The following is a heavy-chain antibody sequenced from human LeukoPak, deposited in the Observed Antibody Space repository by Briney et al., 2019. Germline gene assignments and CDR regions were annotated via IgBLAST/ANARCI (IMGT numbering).Heavy chain of an antibody. CDR1: GFSFSGYW. CDR3: ARRGSTDY. CDR2: IKEDGSEK. D-gene: IGHD2/OR15-2a*01. V-gene: IGHV3-7*03. Sequence: GGSLRLSCAASGFSFSGYWMTWVRQAPGKGLEWVANIKEDGSEKYYADFVKGRFTISRDNAKNSLDLQMNSLRAEDTAVFYCARRGSTDYWGQGTLVTVSS. J-gene: IGHJ4*02.